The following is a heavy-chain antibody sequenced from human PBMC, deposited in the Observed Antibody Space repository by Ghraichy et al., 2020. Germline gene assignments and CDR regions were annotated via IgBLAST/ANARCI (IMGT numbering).Heavy chain of an antibody. J-gene: IGHJ4*02. CDR3: ARAVYSSGWYYFDY. CDR1: GFTFSSYD. CDR2: IGTAGDT. Sequence: GGSLRLSCAASGFTFSSYDMHWVRQATGKGLEWVSAIGTAGDTYYPGSVKGRFTISRENAKNSLYLQMNSLRAGDTAVYYCARAVYSSGWYYFDYWGQGTLVTVSS. D-gene: IGHD6-19*01. V-gene: IGHV3-13*01.